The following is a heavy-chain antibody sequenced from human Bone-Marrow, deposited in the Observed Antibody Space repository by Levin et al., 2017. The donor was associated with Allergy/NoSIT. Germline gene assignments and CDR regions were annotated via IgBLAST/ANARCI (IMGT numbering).Heavy chain of an antibody. Sequence: GGSLRLSCAASGFTFSSYAMSWVRQAPGKGLEWVSSISGSGGSTLYADSVKGRFTISRDNSKNTLSLQMNNLRAEDTAVYYCAKGVKVDGATVSGIYWDWGQGSLVTVSS. CDR1: GFTFSSYA. CDR2: ISGSGGST. CDR3: AKGVKVDGATVSGIYWD. J-gene: IGHJ4*02. V-gene: IGHV3-23*01. D-gene: IGHD1-26*01.